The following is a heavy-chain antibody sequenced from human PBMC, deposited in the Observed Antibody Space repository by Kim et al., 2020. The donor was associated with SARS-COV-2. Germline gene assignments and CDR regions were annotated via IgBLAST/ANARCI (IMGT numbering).Heavy chain of an antibody. CDR2: T. D-gene: IGHD6-19*01. Sequence: TYYHPSLTSRVTITVDTSKNPFSLMLSSVTAADTAVYYCARHLPVTGSDYWGQGTLVTVSS. V-gene: IGHV4-39*01. CDR3: ARHLPVTGSDY. J-gene: IGHJ4*02.